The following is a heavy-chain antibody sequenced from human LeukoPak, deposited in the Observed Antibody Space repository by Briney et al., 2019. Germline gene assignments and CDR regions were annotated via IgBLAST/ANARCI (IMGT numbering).Heavy chain of an antibody. D-gene: IGHD6-13*01. CDR1: GFTFSSYA. CDR2: ISYDGSNK. Sequence: GGSLRLSCAASGFTFSSYAMHWVRQAPGKGLEWVAVISYDGSNKYYADSVKGRFTISRDNSKNTLYLQMNSLRAEDTAVYYCARSRSSSWLDYWGQGTLVTVSS. V-gene: IGHV3-30-3*01. CDR3: ARSRSSSWLDY. J-gene: IGHJ4*02.